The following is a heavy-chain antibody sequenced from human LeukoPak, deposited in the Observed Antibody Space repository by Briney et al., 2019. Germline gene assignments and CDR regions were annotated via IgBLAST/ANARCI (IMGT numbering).Heavy chain of an antibody. CDR3: AADRDCSSNNCYRYNFDC. CDR2: IIPILGSA. V-gene: IGHV1-69*01. CDR1: GGTFTSYA. J-gene: IGHJ4*02. Sequence: SVKVSCKASGGTFTSYAISWVRQAPGQGPEWMGGIIPILGSANYAQKFQGRVTITADESTSRAYMELSSLRSEDTAVYYCAADRDCSSNNCYRYNFDCWGQGSLVSDSS. D-gene: IGHD2-2*01.